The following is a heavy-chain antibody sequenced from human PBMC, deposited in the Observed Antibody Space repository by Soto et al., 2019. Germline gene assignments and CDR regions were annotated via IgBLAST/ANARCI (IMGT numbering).Heavy chain of an antibody. D-gene: IGHD2-15*01. Sequence: EVQLVESGGNLVQPGGSLRLSCAASGFTFSTYWIHWVRQTPGKGLVWVSRINTDGSSTNYADSVKGRFTISRDNARNTLYLQMNSLRLEDTAVYYCARGQQGGYYVAKWGQGTLVTVSS. CDR2: INTDGSST. CDR1: GFTFSTYW. J-gene: IGHJ4*02. CDR3: ARGQQGGYYVAK. V-gene: IGHV3-74*01.